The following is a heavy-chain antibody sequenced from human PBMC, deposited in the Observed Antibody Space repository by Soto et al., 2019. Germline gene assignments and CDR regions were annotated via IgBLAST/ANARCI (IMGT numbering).Heavy chain of an antibody. D-gene: IGHD6-13*01. CDR1: GGSVSSGSYY. Sequence: SETLSLTCTVSGGSVSSGSYYWIWIRQPPGKGLEWIGYIYYSGSTNYNPSLKSRVTISVDTSKNQFSLKLSSVTAADTAVYYCARDEAAADNWFDPWGQGTLVTVSS. CDR3: ARDEAAADNWFDP. CDR2: IYYSGST. V-gene: IGHV4-61*01. J-gene: IGHJ5*02.